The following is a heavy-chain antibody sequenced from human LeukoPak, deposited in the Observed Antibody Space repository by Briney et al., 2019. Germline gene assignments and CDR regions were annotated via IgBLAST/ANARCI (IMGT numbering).Heavy chain of an antibody. V-gene: IGHV1-69*04. CDR2: IIPILGIA. D-gene: IGHD1-26*01. CDR1: GGTFSSYA. Sequence: SVKVSCKASGGTFSSYAISWVRQAPGQGLEWMGRIIPILGIANYAQKFQGRVTITADKSTSTAYMELSSLRSEDTAVYYCAKMWEGYGRNAFDIWGQGTMVTVSS. J-gene: IGHJ3*02. CDR3: AKMWEGYGRNAFDI.